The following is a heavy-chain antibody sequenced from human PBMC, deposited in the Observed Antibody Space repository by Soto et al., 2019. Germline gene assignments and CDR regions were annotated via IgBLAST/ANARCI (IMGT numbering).Heavy chain of an antibody. CDR3: ARDLGDYGASYHYSGLDV. J-gene: IGHJ6*02. V-gene: IGHV3-7*05. CDR1: GFPLSANW. D-gene: IGHD4-17*01. Sequence: EEQLVESGGGLVQPGGSLRLSCAASGFPLSANWMTWVRQAPRKGLEWVASIKEDGSEEYYVDSVNGRFTISRDNVKNSLYLQMNSLRVDDTAVYYCARDLGDYGASYHYSGLDVWGQGTAVTVSS. CDR2: IKEDGSEE.